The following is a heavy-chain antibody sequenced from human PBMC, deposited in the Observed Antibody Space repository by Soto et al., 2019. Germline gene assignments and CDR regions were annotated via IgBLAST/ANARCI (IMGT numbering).Heavy chain of an antibody. J-gene: IGHJ3*02. D-gene: IGHD4-17*01. V-gene: IGHV4-61*03. CDR3: ARSGPGDYKAVEI. CDR2: ISKSGNV. CDR1: RGSVSSGSFY. Sequence: SETLSLTCTVSRGSVSSGSFYWSWIRQPPGKGLEWIGYISKSGNVNHNPSLKRRVTISVGTSKNPLSPKVGCVTAADTAVPYCARSGPGDYKAVEIWGQGTMVTVSS.